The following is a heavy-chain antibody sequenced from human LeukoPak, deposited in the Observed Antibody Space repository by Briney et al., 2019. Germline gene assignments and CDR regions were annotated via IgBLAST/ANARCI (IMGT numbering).Heavy chain of an antibody. CDR1: GFTFSDYY. V-gene: IGHV3-11*06. Sequence: GGSLRLSCAASGFTFSDYYMSWIRQAQGKGLEWVSYISSSSSYTNYADSVKGRFTISRDNAKNSLYLQMNSLRAEDTAVYYCARVHSTNAFDIWGQGTMVTVSS. D-gene: IGHD2-21*01. CDR3: ARVHSTNAFDI. J-gene: IGHJ3*02. CDR2: ISSSSSYT.